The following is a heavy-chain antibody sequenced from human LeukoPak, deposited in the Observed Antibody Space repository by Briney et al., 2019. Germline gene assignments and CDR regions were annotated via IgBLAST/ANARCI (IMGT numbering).Heavy chain of an antibody. V-gene: IGHV1-18*01. J-gene: IGHJ4*02. CDR2: ISPYNGNT. CDR1: GYTFTSYG. CDR3: ARVGDNYDFWSGYYFDY. Sequence: ASVKVSCKASGYTFTSYGISWVRQAPGQGLEWMGWISPYNGNTNYAQKLQGRVTMTTDTSTSTAYMELRSLRSDDTAVYYCARVGDNYDFWSGYYFDYWGQGTLVTVSS. D-gene: IGHD3-3*01.